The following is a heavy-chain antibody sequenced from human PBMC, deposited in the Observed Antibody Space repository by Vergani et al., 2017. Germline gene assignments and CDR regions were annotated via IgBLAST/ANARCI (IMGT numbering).Heavy chain of an antibody. D-gene: IGHD6-6*01. CDR1: GGSVRTSIGYY. CDR3: ARGSRAEGVSGPDK. CDR2: IFSSGTT. J-gene: IGHJ4*02. V-gene: IGHV4-61*02. Sequence: QVQLQESGPGLVKPSQTLSLSCTVSGGSVRTSIGYYWTWIRQPAGKTLEWIGEIFSSGTTNYNPSFKNRVTMSVDTSKNQFSLKLNSMTATDTAVYYCARGSRAEGVSGPDKWGQGTLVTVSS.